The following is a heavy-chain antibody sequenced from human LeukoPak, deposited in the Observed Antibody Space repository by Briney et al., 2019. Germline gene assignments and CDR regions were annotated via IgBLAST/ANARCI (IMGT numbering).Heavy chain of an antibody. D-gene: IGHD6-19*01. J-gene: IGHJ3*02. Sequence: SETLSLTCTVSGGSIGRSNYSWGLIRQPPGKGLEWIASIYYSGTTYYNPSLKSRVTISVDTSKNQFSLKLTSVTAADTALYYCARPRGSGHDAFDIWGQGTMVTVSS. CDR2: IYYSGTT. CDR1: GGSIGRSNYS. V-gene: IGHV4-39*01. CDR3: ARPRGSGHDAFDI.